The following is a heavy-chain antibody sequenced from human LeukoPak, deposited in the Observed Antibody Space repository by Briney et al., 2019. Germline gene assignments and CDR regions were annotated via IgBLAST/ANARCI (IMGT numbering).Heavy chain of an antibody. J-gene: IGHJ6*02. D-gene: IGHD3-22*01. CDR1: GFTFSSYA. CDR3: AGGSGYIYYYYYGMDV. V-gene: IGHV3-23*01. Sequence: AGGSLRLSCAASGFTFSSYAMSWVRQAPGKGLEWVSAISGSGGSTYYADSVKGRFTISRDNSKNTLYLQMNSLRAEDTAVYYCAGGSGYIYYYYYGMDVWGQGTTVTVSS. CDR2: ISGSGGST.